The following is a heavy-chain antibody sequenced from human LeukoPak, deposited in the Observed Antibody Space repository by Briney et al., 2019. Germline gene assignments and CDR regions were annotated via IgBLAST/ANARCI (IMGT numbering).Heavy chain of an antibody. D-gene: IGHD6-13*01. CDR1: GGSISSYY. V-gene: IGHV4-59*12. J-gene: IGHJ4*02. CDR3: ARDLGAAAWEGFDY. CDR2: IYYSGST. Sequence: PSETLSLTCTVSGGSISSYYWSWIRQPPGKGLEWIGYIYYSGSTNYNPSLKSRVTMSVDTSKNQFSLKLSSVTAADTAVYYCARDLGAAAWEGFDYWGQGTLVTVSS.